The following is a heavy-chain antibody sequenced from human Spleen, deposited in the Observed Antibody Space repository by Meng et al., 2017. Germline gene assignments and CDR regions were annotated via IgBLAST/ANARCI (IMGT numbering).Heavy chain of an antibody. Sequence: GESLKISCAASGFTFSSYGMHWVRQAPGKGLEWVAVIWYDGSNKYYADSVKGRFAISRDNSKNTLYLQMNSLRAEDTAVYYCAREQSTWGDVGSFFWYYYGMDVWGQGTTVTVSS. CDR3: AREQSTWGDVGSFFWYYYGMDV. J-gene: IGHJ6*02. CDR1: GFTFSSYG. V-gene: IGHV3-33*01. D-gene: IGHD3-3*01. CDR2: IWYDGSNK.